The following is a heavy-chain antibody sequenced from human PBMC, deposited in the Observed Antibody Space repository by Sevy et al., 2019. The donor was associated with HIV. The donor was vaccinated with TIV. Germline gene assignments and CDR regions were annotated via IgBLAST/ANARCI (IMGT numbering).Heavy chain of an antibody. Sequence: ASVKVSCKASGYTFTGYYMHWVRQAPGQGLEWMGWINPNSGGTNYAQKFQGWVTMTRDTSISTAYMELSRLRSDDTAVYYCARDVRSGSYYLLFDYWGQGTLVTVSS. CDR3: ARDVRSGSYYLLFDY. J-gene: IGHJ4*02. CDR1: GYTFTGYY. V-gene: IGHV1-2*04. CDR2: INPNSGGT. D-gene: IGHD1-26*01.